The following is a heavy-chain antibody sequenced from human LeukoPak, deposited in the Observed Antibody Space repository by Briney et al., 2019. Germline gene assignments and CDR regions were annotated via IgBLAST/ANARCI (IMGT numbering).Heavy chain of an antibody. J-gene: IGHJ5*02. D-gene: IGHD3-9*01. V-gene: IGHV1-69*06. Sequence: GASVKVSCKASGGTFSSYAISWVRQAPGQGLEWMGGIIPIFGTANYAQKFQGRVTITADKSTSTAYMELSSLRSEDTAVYYCASLTRDISTGYYVIDPWGQGTLVTVSS. CDR2: IIPIFGTA. CDR1: GGTFSSYA. CDR3: ASLTRDISTGYYVIDP.